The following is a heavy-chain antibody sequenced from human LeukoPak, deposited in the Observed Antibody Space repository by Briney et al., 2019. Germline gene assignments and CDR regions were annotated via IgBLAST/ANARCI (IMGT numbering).Heavy chain of an antibody. CDR2: ISGSGGST. J-gene: IGHJ4*02. D-gene: IGHD6-6*01. Sequence: GGSLRLSCVASGFTFSNYWMSWVRQAPGKGLEWVSAISGSGGSTYYADSVKGRFTISRDNSKNTLYLQMNSLRAEDTAVYYCAKDLVSSSSPYYFDYWGQGTLVTVSS. V-gene: IGHV3-23*01. CDR1: GFTFSNYW. CDR3: AKDLVSSSSPYYFDY.